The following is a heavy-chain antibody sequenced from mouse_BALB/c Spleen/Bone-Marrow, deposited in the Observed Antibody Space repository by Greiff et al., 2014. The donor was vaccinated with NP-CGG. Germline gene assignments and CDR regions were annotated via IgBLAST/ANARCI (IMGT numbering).Heavy chain of an antibody. V-gene: IGHV1-9*01. J-gene: IGHJ3*01. CDR3: ARRGISWFAD. CDR2: ILPGSGST. Sequence: LEESGAELMKPGASVKISCKATGYTFSSYWIEWVKQRPGHGLEWIGEILPGSGSTIYNEKFKGKATFTADTSSNTAFMQLSSLTSEDSAVYYCARRGISWFADWGQGTLVTVSA. CDR1: GYTFSSYW.